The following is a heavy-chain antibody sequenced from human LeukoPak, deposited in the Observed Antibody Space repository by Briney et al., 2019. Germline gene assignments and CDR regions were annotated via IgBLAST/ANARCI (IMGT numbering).Heavy chain of an antibody. CDR1: GFTFDDYA. Sequence: AGGSLRLSCAASGFTFDDYAMHWVRQAPGKGLEWVSGISWNSGSIGYADSVKGRFTISRDNAKNSLYLQMNSLRVEDTALYYCAKDTGDILTGYPDYWGQGTLVTVSS. D-gene: IGHD3-9*01. J-gene: IGHJ4*02. V-gene: IGHV3-9*01. CDR2: ISWNSGSI. CDR3: AKDTGDILTGYPDY.